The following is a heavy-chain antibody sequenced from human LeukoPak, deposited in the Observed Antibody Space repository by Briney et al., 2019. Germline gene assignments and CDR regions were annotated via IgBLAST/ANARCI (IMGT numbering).Heavy chain of an antibody. D-gene: IGHD6-6*01. CDR3: ARGRIAARHNWFDP. CDR1: RGSMSSGSYY. V-gene: IGHV4-61*02. Sequence: SQTLSLTCTVSRGSMSSGSYYCSWIRQPAGKGLEWIGRIYTSGSTNYNPSLKSRVTISVDTSKNQFSLKLSSVTAADTAVYYCARGRIAARHNWFDPWGQGTLVTVSS. J-gene: IGHJ5*02. CDR2: IYTSGST.